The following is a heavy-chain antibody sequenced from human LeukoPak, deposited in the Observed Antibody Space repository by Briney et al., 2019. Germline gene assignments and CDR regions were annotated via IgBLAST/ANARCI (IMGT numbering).Heavy chain of an antibody. CDR2: ISGRDANT. Sequence: GGSLRLSCAASGFTFSSYGMNWVRQAPGKGLEWVSAISGRDANTYYADSVKGRFTISRDNSKNTLFLQMNSLRAEDTAVYYCARNYGGNSAGWGQGTLVTVSS. CDR3: ARNYGGNSAG. J-gene: IGHJ4*02. CDR1: GFTFSSYG. D-gene: IGHD4-23*01. V-gene: IGHV3-23*01.